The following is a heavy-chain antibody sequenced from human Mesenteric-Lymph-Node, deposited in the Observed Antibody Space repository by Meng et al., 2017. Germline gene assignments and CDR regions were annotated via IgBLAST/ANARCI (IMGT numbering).Heavy chain of an antibody. Sequence: QVQLVESGGGVDQPGRSLRLSCVASGFTLSSFVMNWGRQAPGKGLEWVAVISYASNNKSYAVSVKGRFSISRDNSKNTLYLQMNSLRAEDTAVYYCAKPPADGYNYVDYWGQGTLVTVSS. J-gene: IGHJ4*02. V-gene: IGHV3-30*18. CDR3: AKPPADGYNYVDY. D-gene: IGHD5-24*01. CDR2: ISYASNNK. CDR1: GFTLSSFV.